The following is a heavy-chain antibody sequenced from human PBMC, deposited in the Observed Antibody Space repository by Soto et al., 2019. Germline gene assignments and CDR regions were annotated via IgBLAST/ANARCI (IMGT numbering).Heavy chain of an antibody. D-gene: IGHD6-19*01. Sequence: VQLVESGGGVVQPGRSLRLSCAASGFTFSSYAMHWVRQAPGKGLEWVAVISYDGSNKYYADSVKGRFTISRDNSKNTLYLQMNSLRAEDTAVYYCARQWQPDYWGQGTLVTVSS. J-gene: IGHJ4*02. CDR2: ISYDGSNK. V-gene: IGHV3-30-3*01. CDR3: ARQWQPDY. CDR1: GFTFSSYA.